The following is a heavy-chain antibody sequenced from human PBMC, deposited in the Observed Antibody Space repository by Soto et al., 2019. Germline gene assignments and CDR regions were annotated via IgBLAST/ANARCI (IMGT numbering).Heavy chain of an antibody. CDR1: GGPFRSYS. CDR2: IIPIFGTA. D-gene: IGHD6-19*01. J-gene: IGHJ4*02. Sequence: SLKVPCKASGGPFRSYSISWVRQAPGQGLEWMGGIIPIFGTANYAQKFQGRVTITADESTSTAYMELSSLRSEDTAVYYCARDREGGIAVAGTGYYFDYWGQGTLVTVSS. CDR3: ARDREGGIAVAGTGYYFDY. V-gene: IGHV1-69*01.